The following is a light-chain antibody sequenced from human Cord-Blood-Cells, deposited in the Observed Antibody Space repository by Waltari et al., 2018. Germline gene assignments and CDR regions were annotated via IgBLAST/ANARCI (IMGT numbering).Light chain of an antibody. CDR2: EVS. CDR1: SSDVGGYNA. CDR3: SSYAGSNNFV. J-gene: IGLJ1*01. Sequence: QSALTQPPSASGSPGQSVTISCTGTSSDVGGYNAVSWDQPHPGKAPNRMIYEVSTRPSGVPDRFSGSKSANTASLTVSGLQAEDEADYYCSSYAGSNNFVFGTGTKVTVL. V-gene: IGLV2-8*01.